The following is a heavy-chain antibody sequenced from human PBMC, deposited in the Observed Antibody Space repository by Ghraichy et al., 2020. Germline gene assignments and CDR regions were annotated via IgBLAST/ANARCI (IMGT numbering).Heavy chain of an antibody. CDR2: IYYSGST. V-gene: IGHV4-31*03. J-gene: IGHJ6*02. Sequence: SETLSLTCTVSGGSISSGGYYWSWIRQHPGKGLEWIGYIYYSGSTYYNPSLKSRVTISVDTSKNQFSLKLSSVTAADTAVYYCARSQNCSSTSCYVYYYYGMDVWGQGTTVTVSS. CDR1: GGSISSGGYY. D-gene: IGHD2-2*01. CDR3: ARSQNCSSTSCYVYYYYGMDV.